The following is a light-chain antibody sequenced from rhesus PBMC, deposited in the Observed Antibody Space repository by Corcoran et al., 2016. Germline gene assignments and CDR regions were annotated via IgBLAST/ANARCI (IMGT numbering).Light chain of an antibody. CDR1: QGITND. Sequence: DIQMTQSPSSLSASVGDRVTITCRASQGITNDLAWYQQKPGETPKLLIYEASSLQSGIPSRFSGSGSGTYFTLTISRLQSEDLATYYCQHYYSTPYSFGQGTKVEIK. CDR2: EAS. J-gene: IGKJ2*01. V-gene: IGKV1-25*01. CDR3: QHYYSTPYS.